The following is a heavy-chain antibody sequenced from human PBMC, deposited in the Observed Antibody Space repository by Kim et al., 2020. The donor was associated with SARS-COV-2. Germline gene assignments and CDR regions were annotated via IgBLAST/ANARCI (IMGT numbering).Heavy chain of an antibody. D-gene: IGHD3-3*01. Sequence: TGYAQKFQGRVTMTRNTSISTAYMELSSLRSEDTAVYYCARGFLEYFDYWGQGTLVTVSS. CDR2: T. V-gene: IGHV1-8*01. CDR3: ARGFLEYFDY. J-gene: IGHJ4*02.